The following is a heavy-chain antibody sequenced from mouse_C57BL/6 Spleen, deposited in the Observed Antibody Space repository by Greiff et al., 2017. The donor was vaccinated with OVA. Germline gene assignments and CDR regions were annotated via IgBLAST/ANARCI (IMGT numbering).Heavy chain of an antibody. D-gene: IGHD4-1*01. Sequence: QVQLKESGAELVKPGASVKLSCKASGYTFTEYTIHWVKQRSGQGLEWIGWFYPGSGSIKYNEKFKDKATLTADKSSSTVYMELSRLTSEGSAVYFCARHEVGTGAMDYWGQGTTLTVSS. CDR1: GYTFTEYT. CDR3: ARHEVGTGAMDY. CDR2: FYPGSGSI. J-gene: IGHJ2*01. V-gene: IGHV1-62-2*01.